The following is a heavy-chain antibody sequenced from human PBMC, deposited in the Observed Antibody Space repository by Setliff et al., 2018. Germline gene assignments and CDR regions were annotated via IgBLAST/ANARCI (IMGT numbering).Heavy chain of an antibody. CDR2: VDPEDGET. V-gene: IGHV1-69-2*01. CDR3: ATAYYYGSGYYYYYMDV. CDR1: GYTFTDYY. J-gene: IGHJ6*03. Sequence: ASVKVSCKASGYTFTDYYMHWVQQAPGKGLEWMGRVDPEDGETIYAEKFQGRATITADTSTDTAYMELSSLRSEDTAVYYCATAYYYGSGYYYYYMDVWGKGTTVTVSS. D-gene: IGHD3-10*01.